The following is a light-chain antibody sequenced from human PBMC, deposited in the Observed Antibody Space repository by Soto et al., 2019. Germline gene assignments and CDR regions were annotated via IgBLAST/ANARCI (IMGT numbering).Light chain of an antibody. J-gene: IGKJ1*01. Sequence: EIVMTQSPATLSVSPGERATLSCRASQSVSSNLAWYQQKPGQAPRLLIYGASTRATGIPARFGGSRSGTEFTLTISRLQSEDFAVYYCQQYNNWPWTFGQGTEVEIK. CDR3: QQYNNWPWT. CDR1: QSVSSN. CDR2: GAS. V-gene: IGKV3-15*01.